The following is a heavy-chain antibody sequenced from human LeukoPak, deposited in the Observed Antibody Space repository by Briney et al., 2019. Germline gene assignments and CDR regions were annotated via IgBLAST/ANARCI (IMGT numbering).Heavy chain of an antibody. CDR2: ISWNSGSI. J-gene: IGHJ4*02. CDR3: TKGQQGSSTLDS. CDR1: GFTFDDYA. V-gene: IGHV3-9*01. Sequence: PGGSLRLSCAASGFTFDDYAMHWVRQAPGKGLEWVSGISWNSGSIGYADSVKGRFTISRDNAKNSLYLQMNSLRAEDTAVYYCTKGQQGSSTLDSWGQGTLVTVSS. D-gene: IGHD2-2*01.